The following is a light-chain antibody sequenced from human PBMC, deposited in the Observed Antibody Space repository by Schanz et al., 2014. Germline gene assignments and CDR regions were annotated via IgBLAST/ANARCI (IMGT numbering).Light chain of an antibody. J-gene: IGLJ2*01. V-gene: IGLV2-8*01. CDR2: DVS. Sequence: QSALTQPPSASGSPGQSVAISCTGTSSDVGGYNYVSWYQQHPGKAPRLMIFDVSKRPSGVSNRFSGSKSGNTASLTVSGLQAEDEADYYCNSYAGSNIVVFGGGTKVTVL. CDR3: NSYAGSNIVV. CDR1: SSDVGGYNY.